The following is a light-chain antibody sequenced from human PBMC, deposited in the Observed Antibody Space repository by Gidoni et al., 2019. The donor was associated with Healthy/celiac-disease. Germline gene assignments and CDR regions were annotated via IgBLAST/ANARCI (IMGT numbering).Light chain of an antibody. Sequence: VLTQSPATLSLSPGERATRSCRASQSVSSYLAWYQQKPGQAPRLLIYDASNRATGIPARFSGSGSGTEFTLTISSLEPEDFAVYYCQQRSNWPPLTFGPGTKVDIK. CDR1: QSVSSY. CDR3: QQRSNWPPLT. CDR2: DAS. J-gene: IGKJ3*01. V-gene: IGKV3-11*01.